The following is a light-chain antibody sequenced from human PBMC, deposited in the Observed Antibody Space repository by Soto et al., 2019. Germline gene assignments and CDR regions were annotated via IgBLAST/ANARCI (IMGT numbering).Light chain of an antibody. CDR2: GAS. CDR1: QSVSNSY. J-gene: IGKJ2*03. V-gene: IGKV3-20*01. CDR3: QEYGNAPPFS. Sequence: EIVLTQSPGTLSLSPGERATLSCRASQSVSNSYLAWYQQKPGQAPRLLIHGASNRAAGIPDRFSGSGSGTDFTLIISRLEPEDLAIYYCQEYGNAPPFSFGQGTKV.